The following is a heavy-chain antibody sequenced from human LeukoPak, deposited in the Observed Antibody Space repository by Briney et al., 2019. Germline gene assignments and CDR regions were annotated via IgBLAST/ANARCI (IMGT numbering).Heavy chain of an antibody. V-gene: IGHV4-4*07. CDR3: ARDQEHCSGTSCYPYWYDS. Sequence: NPSETLSLTCTVSGASITSYHWSWIRQPAGKGLEWIGRMFYSGNTDYNPSLKSRLTMSMDTSRNQFSLKLSSVTAADTAVYFCARDQEHCSGTSCYPYWYDSWGQGTLVIVSS. D-gene: IGHD2-2*01. J-gene: IGHJ5*01. CDR2: MFYSGNT. CDR1: GASITSYH.